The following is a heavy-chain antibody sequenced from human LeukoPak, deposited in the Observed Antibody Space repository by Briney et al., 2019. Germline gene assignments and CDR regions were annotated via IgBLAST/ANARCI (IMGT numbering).Heavy chain of an antibody. V-gene: IGHV4-61*02. CDR2: IYTSGST. D-gene: IGHD6-13*01. CDR1: GGSISSGSYY. Sequence: SETLSLTCIVSGGSISSGSYYWSWIRQPAGKGLEWIGRIYTSGSTNYNPSLKSRVTISVDTSKNQFSLKLSSVTAADTAVYYCAKGSSSWDFSSWFDPWGQGTLVTVSS. J-gene: IGHJ5*02. CDR3: AKGSSSWDFSSWFDP.